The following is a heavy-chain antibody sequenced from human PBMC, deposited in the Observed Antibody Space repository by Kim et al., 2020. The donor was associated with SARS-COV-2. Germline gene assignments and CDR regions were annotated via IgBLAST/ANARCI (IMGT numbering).Heavy chain of an antibody. V-gene: IGHV6-1*01. Sequence: DYARSVESRITDNPDASKNQFGMRMNSVTPEDPAVYYCARVSGYGGPFDVWGQGTMVTVSS. D-gene: IGHD5-12*01. CDR3: ARVSGYGGPFDV. J-gene: IGHJ3*01.